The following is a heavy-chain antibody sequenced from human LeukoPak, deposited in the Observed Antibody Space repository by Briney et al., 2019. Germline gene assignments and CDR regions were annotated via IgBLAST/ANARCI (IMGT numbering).Heavy chain of an antibody. CDR1: GGSISSYY. Sequence: SETLSLTCTVSGGSISSYYWSWIRQPPGKGLEWIGYIYYSGSTNFNPSLKSRVTISVDTSKNQFSLKLSSVTAADTAVYYCAREAHGGIDYWGQGTLVTVSS. CDR2: IYYSGST. V-gene: IGHV4-59*01. D-gene: IGHD4-23*01. J-gene: IGHJ4*02. CDR3: AREAHGGIDY.